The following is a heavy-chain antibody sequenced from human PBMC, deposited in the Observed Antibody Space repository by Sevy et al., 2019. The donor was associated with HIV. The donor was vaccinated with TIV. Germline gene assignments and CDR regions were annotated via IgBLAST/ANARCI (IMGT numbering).Heavy chain of an antibody. Sequence: GGSLRLSCAVSGFSFDSYGMTWVRQAPGKGLEWVSGIYSGGSTYYADSVKGRFTISRDNSKNTLYLQMNSLRAEDTAVYYCAREVVVPAENKKAGMDVWGQGTTVTVSS. CDR3: AREVVVPAENKKAGMDV. CDR2: IYSGGST. D-gene: IGHD2-2*01. V-gene: IGHV3-53*01. CDR1: GFSFDSYG. J-gene: IGHJ6*02.